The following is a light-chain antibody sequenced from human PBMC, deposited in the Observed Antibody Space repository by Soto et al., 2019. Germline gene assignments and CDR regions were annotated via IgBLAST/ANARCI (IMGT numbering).Light chain of an antibody. V-gene: IGLV2-8*01. J-gene: IGLJ1*01. CDR1: SSDVGAYNY. CDR3: SPYSGTNYHYV. Sequence: QSVLAQPASVSGSPGQSIAISCSGTSSDVGAYNYVSWYQQHSGKAPKLMIYEVSERPSGVPDRFSGSKSGNTASLTVSGLQADDEADYYCSPYSGTNYHYVFGTGTKVTVL. CDR2: EVS.